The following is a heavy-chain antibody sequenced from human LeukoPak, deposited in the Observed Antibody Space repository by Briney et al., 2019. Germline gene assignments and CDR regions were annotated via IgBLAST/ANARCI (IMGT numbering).Heavy chain of an antibody. CDR3: ARDQHQLERLCYFDY. CDR1: GDSVSSNSAA. V-gene: IGHV6-1*01. Sequence: SQTLSLTCAISGDSVSSNSAAWNWIRQSPSRGLEWLGRTYYRSKWYNDYAVSAKSRITINPDTPKNQFSLQLNSVTPEDTAVYYCARDQHQLERLCYFDYWGQGTLVTVSS. CDR2: TYYRSKWYN. J-gene: IGHJ4*02. D-gene: IGHD1-1*01.